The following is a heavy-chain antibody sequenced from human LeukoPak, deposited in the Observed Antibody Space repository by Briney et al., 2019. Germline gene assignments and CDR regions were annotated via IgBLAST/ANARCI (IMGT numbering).Heavy chain of an antibody. J-gene: IGHJ3*01. CDR1: GFTFSSYT. V-gene: IGHV3-7*03. D-gene: IGHD6-6*01. CDR3: ARSSYSSSSSV. Sequence: GGSLRLSCAASGFTFSSYTMSWVRQAPGKGLEWVASINSDGSEGYYADVVKGRFTISRDNAKNSLYLQINSLRAEDTAVYYCARSSYSSSSSVWGQGTMVTVSS. CDR2: INSDGSEG.